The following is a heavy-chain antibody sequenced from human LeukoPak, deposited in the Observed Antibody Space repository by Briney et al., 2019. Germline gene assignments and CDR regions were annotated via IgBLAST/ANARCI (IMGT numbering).Heavy chain of an antibody. CDR3: AKDLHYGSADY. CDR1: GFTFSNYW. CDR2: INPDGSTT. V-gene: IGHV3-74*01. D-gene: IGHD3-10*01. Sequence: GGSLRLSCAASGFTFSNYWMHWVRHDPGKGLVWVSFINPDGSTTNYADSVRGRFTISRDNAKNALYLQMNSLSAEDTAVYYCAKDLHYGSADYWGQGSLVTVSS. J-gene: IGHJ4*02.